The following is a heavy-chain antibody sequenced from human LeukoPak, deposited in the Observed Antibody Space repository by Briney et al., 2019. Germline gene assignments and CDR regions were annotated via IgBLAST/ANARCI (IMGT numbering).Heavy chain of an antibody. V-gene: IGHV3-7*01. Sequence: PGGSLRLPCVASGLTFSNSWMTWVRQAPGKGLEWVGNIDQGGSHGNYVDSVKGRFTISRDNAKNSLYLQMDSLRAEDTAIYYCASTFPYCSAGSCALGGQGTLVTVSS. J-gene: IGHJ4*02. CDR1: GLTFSNSW. CDR2: IDQGGSHG. D-gene: IGHD2-15*01. CDR3: ASTFPYCSAGSCAL.